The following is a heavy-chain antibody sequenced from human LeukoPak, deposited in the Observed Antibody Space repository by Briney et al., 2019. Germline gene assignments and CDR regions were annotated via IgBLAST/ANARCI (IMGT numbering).Heavy chain of an antibody. V-gene: IGHV3-30-3*01. J-gene: IGHJ5*02. CDR1: GFTFSSYA. CDR2: ISYDGSNK. D-gene: IGHD1-14*01. CDR3: ASSPTGWFDP. Sequence: QPGGSLRLSCSASGFTFSSYAMHWVRQAPGKGLEWVAVISYDGSNKYYADSVKGRFTISRDNSKNTLYLQMNSLRAEDTAVYYCASSPTGWFDPWGQGTLVTVSS.